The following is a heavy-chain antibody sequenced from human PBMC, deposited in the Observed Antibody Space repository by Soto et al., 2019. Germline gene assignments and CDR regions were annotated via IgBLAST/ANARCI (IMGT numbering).Heavy chain of an antibody. CDR3: ARDMTDVVVVPAADYYYGMDV. D-gene: IGHD2-2*01. CDR2: ISAYNGNT. V-gene: IGHV1-18*04. J-gene: IGHJ6*02. Sequence: QVQLVQSGAEVKKPGASVKVSCKASGYTFTSYGISWVRQDPGQGLEWMGWISAYNGNTNYAQKLQGRVTMTTDTSTSTAYMELRSLRSDDTAVYYCARDMTDVVVVPAADYYYGMDVWGQGTTVTVSS. CDR1: GYTFTSYG.